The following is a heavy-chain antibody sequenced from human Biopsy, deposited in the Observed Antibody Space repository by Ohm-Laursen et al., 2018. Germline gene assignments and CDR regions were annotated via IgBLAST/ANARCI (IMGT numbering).Heavy chain of an antibody. CDR1: SDSISSYY. CDR3: ARDRGYYSDRTVPGYFDL. J-gene: IGHJ2*01. D-gene: IGHD3-22*01. CDR2: VYYTGST. V-gene: IGHV4-59*01. Sequence: GTLSLTCTVSSDSISSYYWSWIRQPPGKGLEWIGYVYYTGSTDYNPSLQSRVTISVDTSKNHFSLRLRSVTPADTAIYYCARDRGYYSDRTVPGYFDLWGRGTLVTVSS.